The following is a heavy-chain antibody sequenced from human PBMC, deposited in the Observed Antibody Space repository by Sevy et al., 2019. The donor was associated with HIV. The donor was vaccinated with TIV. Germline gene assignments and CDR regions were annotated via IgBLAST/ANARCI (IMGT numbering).Heavy chain of an antibody. Sequence: GGSLRLSCAASGFSVSSNYMSWVRQAPGKGLEWVSVIYTGGSAYSADSVKGRFTISRDNSKNTLYLQMDSLRAEDTAVYYCARRGGESSPTRFDYWGQGTLVTVSS. V-gene: IGHV3-53*01. J-gene: IGHJ4*02. CDR2: IYTGGSA. D-gene: IGHD3-10*01. CDR3: ARRGGESSPTRFDY. CDR1: GFSVSSNY.